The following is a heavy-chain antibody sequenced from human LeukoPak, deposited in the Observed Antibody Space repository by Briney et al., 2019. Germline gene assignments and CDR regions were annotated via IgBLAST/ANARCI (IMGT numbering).Heavy chain of an antibody. Sequence: ASVKVSCKASGYSFSSYGISRVRQAPGQGLEYMGWISAYNGNTNFGQKVQGRVTMTTDTSTSTAYMELKHLRSDDTAVYYCARGGYKDADWDFDYWGQGTLVTVSS. J-gene: IGHJ4*02. CDR3: ARGGYKDADWDFDY. V-gene: IGHV1-18*01. CDR2: ISAYNGNT. CDR1: GYSFSSYG. D-gene: IGHD5-24*01.